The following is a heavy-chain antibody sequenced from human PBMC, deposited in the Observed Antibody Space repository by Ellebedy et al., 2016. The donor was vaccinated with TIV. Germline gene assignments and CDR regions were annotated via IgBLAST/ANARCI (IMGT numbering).Heavy chain of an antibody. D-gene: IGHD6-19*01. CDR1: GFTFSSYA. J-gene: IGHJ4*02. Sequence: GESLKISCAASGFTFSSYAMSWVRQAPGKGLEWVSAISGSGGSTYYADSVKGRFTISRDNSKNTLYLQMNSLRDEDTAVYYCARDQWLGRAYYFDYWGQGTLLTVSS. CDR2: ISGSGGST. CDR3: ARDQWLGRAYYFDY. V-gene: IGHV3-23*01.